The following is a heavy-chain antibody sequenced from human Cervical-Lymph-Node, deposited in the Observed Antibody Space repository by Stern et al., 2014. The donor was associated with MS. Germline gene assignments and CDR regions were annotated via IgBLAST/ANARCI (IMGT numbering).Heavy chain of an antibody. V-gene: IGHV1-69*01. CDR2: IIPILGTS. CDR1: GGTFSNYA. J-gene: IGHJ4*02. Sequence: QVQLVESGAEVKKPGSSVKVSCKASGGTFSNYAIAWVRQAPGQGLEWMGGIIPILGTSTYAQQYQVRVTITADALSTTAYMELSSLRSEDTAVYYCARDRSLGVTPFFDNWGQGTLVTVSS. D-gene: IGHD3-22*01. CDR3: ARDRSLGVTPFFDN.